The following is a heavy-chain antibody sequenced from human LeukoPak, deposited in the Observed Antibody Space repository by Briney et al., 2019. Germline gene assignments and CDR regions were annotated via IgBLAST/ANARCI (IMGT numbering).Heavy chain of an antibody. D-gene: IGHD3/OR15-3a*01. CDR1: GFTFSSYS. V-gene: IGHV3-23*01. J-gene: IGHJ2*01. Sequence: GGSLRLSCAASGFTFSSYSMNWVRQAPGKGLEWVSDITGVVGSTDYADSVRGRFTISRDNSKSMLYLQMNNLRAEDTAVYYCAKRAGLTSGYFDLWGRGTLLSVSS. CDR3: AKRAGLTSGYFDL. CDR2: ITGVVGST.